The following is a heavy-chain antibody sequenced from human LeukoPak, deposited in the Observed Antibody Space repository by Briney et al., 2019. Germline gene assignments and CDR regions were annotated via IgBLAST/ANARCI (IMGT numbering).Heavy chain of an antibody. CDR2: IYHSGST. D-gene: IGHD2/OR15-2a*01. CDR1: GGSISSGGYY. Sequence: PSQTLSLTCTVSGGSISSGGYYWTWIRQPPGKGLEWIGYIYHSGSTYYNPSLKSRVTISVDRSKNQFSLKLSSVTAADTAVYYCARDVNPNYYYYMDVWGKGTTVTVSS. CDR3: ARDVNPNYYYYMDV. J-gene: IGHJ6*03. V-gene: IGHV4-30-2*01.